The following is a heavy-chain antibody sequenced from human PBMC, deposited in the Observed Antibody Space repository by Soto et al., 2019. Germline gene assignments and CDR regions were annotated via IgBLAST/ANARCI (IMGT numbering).Heavy chain of an antibody. CDR1: GGSISSGDYY. Sequence: SETLSLTCTVSGGSISSGDYYWSWIRQPPGKGLEWIGYIYYSGSTYYNPSLKSRVTISVDTSKNQFSLKLSSVTAADTAVYYCARTRRDIAAVGSAYGMDVWGQGTTVTVSS. V-gene: IGHV4-30-4*01. J-gene: IGHJ6*01. CDR2: IYYSGST. D-gene: IGHD2-2*01. CDR3: ARTRRDIAAVGSAYGMDV.